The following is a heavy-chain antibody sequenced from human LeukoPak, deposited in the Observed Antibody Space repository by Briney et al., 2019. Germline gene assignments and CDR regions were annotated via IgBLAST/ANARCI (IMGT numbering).Heavy chain of an antibody. V-gene: IGHV4-59*01. CDR1: GGSISSYY. CDR2: IYYSGST. Sequence: SETLSLTCTVSGGSISSYYWSWIRQPPGKGLEWIGYIYYSGSTNYNPSLKSRVTISVDTSKNQFSLKLSSVTAADTAVYYCARVGPYCSGGSCPNTPDAFDIWGQGTMVTVSS. D-gene: IGHD2-15*01. CDR3: ARVGPYCSGGSCPNTPDAFDI. J-gene: IGHJ3*02.